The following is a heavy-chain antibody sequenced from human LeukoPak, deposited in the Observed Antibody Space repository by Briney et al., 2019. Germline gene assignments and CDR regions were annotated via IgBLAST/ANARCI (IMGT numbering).Heavy chain of an antibody. J-gene: IGHJ4*02. V-gene: IGHV3-7*01. D-gene: IGHD3-10*01. Sequence: PGGSLRLSCAASGFTFSSYWMRWVRQAPGKGLEGVANIKNDGSEEYYVDSVKGRFTISRDNAKNSLFLQMHSLTVEDTAVYYCARAIRGSAVDTGDRWGQGTLVTVSS. CDR1: GFTFSSYW. CDR2: IKNDGSEE. CDR3: ARAIRGSAVDTGDR.